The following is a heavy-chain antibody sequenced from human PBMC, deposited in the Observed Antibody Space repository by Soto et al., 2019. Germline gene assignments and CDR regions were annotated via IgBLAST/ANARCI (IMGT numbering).Heavy chain of an antibody. Sequence: SDTLSLTCTVSGGSISSSSYYWGWIRQPPGKGLEWIGSIYYSGSTYYNPSLKSRVTISVDTSKNQFSLKLSSVTAADTAVYYCARGYDEYYYYMDVWGKGTTVTVSS. CDR3: ARGYDEYYYYMDV. CDR1: GGSISSSSYY. D-gene: IGHD5-12*01. J-gene: IGHJ6*03. CDR2: IYYSGST. V-gene: IGHV4-39*01.